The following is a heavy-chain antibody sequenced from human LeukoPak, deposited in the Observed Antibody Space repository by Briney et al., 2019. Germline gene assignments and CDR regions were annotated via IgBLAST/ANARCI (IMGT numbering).Heavy chain of an antibody. CDR1: GYTFTSYG. D-gene: IGHD2-2*01. J-gene: IGHJ4*02. Sequence: APVKVSCKASGYTFTSYGISWVRQAPGQGLEWMGWISAYNGNTNYAQKLQGRVTMTTDTSTSTAYMELRSLRSDDTAVYYCARVIVVVPAAMGLADYWGQGTLVTVSS. CDR2: ISAYNGNT. V-gene: IGHV1-18*01. CDR3: ARVIVVVPAAMGLADY.